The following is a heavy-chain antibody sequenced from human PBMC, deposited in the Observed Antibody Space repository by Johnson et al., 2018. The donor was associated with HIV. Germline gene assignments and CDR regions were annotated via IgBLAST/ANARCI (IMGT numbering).Heavy chain of an antibody. CDR3: ATSTVSDSSSWYHLEMAFDI. J-gene: IGHJ3*02. D-gene: IGHD6-13*01. CDR1: GFTFSDYY. Sequence: VQLVESGGGVVQPGRSLRLSCAAPGFTFSDYYMSWIRQAPGKGLEYVSAISSNGGSTYYANSVKGRFTISRDNSKNTLYLQMGSLRAEDMAVYYCATSTVSDSSSWYHLEMAFDIWGQGTTVTVSS. V-gene: IGHV3-64*01. CDR2: ISSNGGST.